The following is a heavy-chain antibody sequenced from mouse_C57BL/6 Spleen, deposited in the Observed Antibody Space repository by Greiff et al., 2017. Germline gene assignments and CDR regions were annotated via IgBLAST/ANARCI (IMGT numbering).Heavy chain of an antibody. D-gene: IGHD2-5*01. V-gene: IGHV1-15*01. CDR1: GYTFTDYE. CDR3: TRGNYSSWYFDG. CDR2: IDPETGGT. Sequence: VKLQESGAELVRPGASVTLSCKASGYTFTDYEMHWVKQTPVHGLEWIGAIDPETGGTAYNQKFKGKAILTADKSSSTAYMELRSLTSEDSAVYYCTRGNYSSWYFDGWGTGPTVTVSS. J-gene: IGHJ1*03.